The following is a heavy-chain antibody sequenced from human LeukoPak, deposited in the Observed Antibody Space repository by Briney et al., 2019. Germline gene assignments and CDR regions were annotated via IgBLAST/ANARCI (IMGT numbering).Heavy chain of an antibody. D-gene: IGHD4-23*01. CDR3: ARDPYGGSYFDY. CDR2: ISYDGSNK. CDR1: GFTFSSYA. Sequence: GRSLRLPCAASGFTFSSYAMHWVRQAPGKGLGWVAVISYDGSNKYYADSVKGRFTISRDNSKNTLYLQMNSLRAEDTAVYYCARDPYGGSYFDYWGQGTLVTVSS. J-gene: IGHJ4*02. V-gene: IGHV3-30-3*01.